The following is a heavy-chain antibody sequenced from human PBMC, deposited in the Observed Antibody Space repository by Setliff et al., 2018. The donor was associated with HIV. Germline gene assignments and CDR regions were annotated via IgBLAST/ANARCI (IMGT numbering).Heavy chain of an antibody. Sequence: ASVKVSCKASGYTFATYAVLWVRQAPGQRLESMGWINPGNGNTKYSQKFQGRVTISMDASATTLYMELSSLRSEDTAVYYCARGRGNDYGDYSYYYYMDVWAKGPRSPS. CDR1: GYTFATYA. D-gene: IGHD4-17*01. CDR2: INPGNGNT. CDR3: ARGRGNDYGDYSYYYYMDV. V-gene: IGHV1-3*01. J-gene: IGHJ6*03.